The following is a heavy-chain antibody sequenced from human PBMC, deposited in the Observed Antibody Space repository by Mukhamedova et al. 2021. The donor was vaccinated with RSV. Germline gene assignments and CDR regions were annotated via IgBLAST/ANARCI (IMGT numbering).Heavy chain of an antibody. CDR3: ARDPEGYNYCFAD. V-gene: IGHV1-46*01. J-gene: IGHJ4*02. D-gene: IGHD5-24*01. CDR2: INPSGGST. Sequence: VRQAPGQGLEWMGIINPSGGSTSYAQKFQGRVTMTRDTSTSTVYMELSRLRSEDTAVYYCARDPEGYNYCFADWGQGTLVTVPP.